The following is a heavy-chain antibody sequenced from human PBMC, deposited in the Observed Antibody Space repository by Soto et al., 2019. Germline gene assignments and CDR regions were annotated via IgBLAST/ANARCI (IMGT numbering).Heavy chain of an antibody. J-gene: IGHJ4*02. Sequence: PSETLSLTCTVSLGSISSGTNYWAWIRQPPGKGLEWIANIYYSGSTFYNPSLKSRVTISLDTSKNQFSLKVRSVTAADTAVYYCARHEAGWYFDSWGQGTLVTVSS. D-gene: IGHD6-25*01. V-gene: IGHV4-39*01. CDR3: ARHEAGWYFDS. CDR1: LGSISSGTNY. CDR2: IYYSGST.